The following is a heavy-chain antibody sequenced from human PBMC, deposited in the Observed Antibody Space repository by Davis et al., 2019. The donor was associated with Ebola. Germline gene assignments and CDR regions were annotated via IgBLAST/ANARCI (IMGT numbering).Heavy chain of an antibody. CDR2: IVVGTGNT. Sequence: AASVKVSCKASGFTFTSSAVQWVRQARGQRLEWIGWIVVGTGNTDYAQKFQERVTITRDMSTSTAYMELSSLRSEDTAVYYCARGLYCSGGSCYTFDYWGQGTLVTVSS. J-gene: IGHJ4*02. CDR1: GFTFTSSA. CDR3: ARGLYCSGGSCYTFDY. V-gene: IGHV1-58*01. D-gene: IGHD2-15*01.